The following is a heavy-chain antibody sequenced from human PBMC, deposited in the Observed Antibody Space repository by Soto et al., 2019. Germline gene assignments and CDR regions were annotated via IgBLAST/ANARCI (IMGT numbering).Heavy chain of an antibody. V-gene: IGHV3-64*01. D-gene: IGHD2-2*01. J-gene: IGHJ4*02. CDR3: AREQCSSTTCYYYFDY. CDR2: ISSNGGST. CDR1: GFTFSNYT. Sequence: GGSLRLSCAASGFTFSNYTVHWVHQAPGKGLEYVSAISSNGGSTYYANSVKGRFTISRDNSKNTLYLQMGSLRPEDMAVYYCAREQCSSTTCYYYFDYWGQGALVTVSS.